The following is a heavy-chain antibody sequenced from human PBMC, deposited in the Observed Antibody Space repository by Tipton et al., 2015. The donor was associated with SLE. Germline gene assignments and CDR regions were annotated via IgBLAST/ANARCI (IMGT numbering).Heavy chain of an antibody. CDR2: IYTSGST. Sequence: TLSLTCTVSGGSISSGSYYWSWIRQPAGKGLEWIGYIYTSGSTNYNPSLKSRVTISVDTSKNQFSLKLSSVTAADTAVYYCARESRWNYYYYYMDVWGKGTTVTVSS. J-gene: IGHJ6*03. CDR3: ARESRWNYYYYYMDV. CDR1: GGSISSGSYY. D-gene: IGHD2-15*01. V-gene: IGHV4-61*09.